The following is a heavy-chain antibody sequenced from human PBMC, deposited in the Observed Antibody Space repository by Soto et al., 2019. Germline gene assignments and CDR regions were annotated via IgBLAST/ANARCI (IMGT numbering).Heavy chain of an antibody. J-gene: IGHJ6*02. V-gene: IGHV3-73*01. CDR1: GFTFSGTA. D-gene: IGHD4-17*01. CDR3: TRRLDYGGNSEDYYYYYGMDV. CDR2: IRSKANSYAT. Sequence: GGYLRLSCAASGFTFSGTAMHWVRQASGKGLEWVGRIRSKANSYATAYAASVKGRFTISRDDSKNTAYLQMNSLKTEDTAVYYCTRRLDYGGNSEDYYYYYGMDVWGQGTTVTVSS.